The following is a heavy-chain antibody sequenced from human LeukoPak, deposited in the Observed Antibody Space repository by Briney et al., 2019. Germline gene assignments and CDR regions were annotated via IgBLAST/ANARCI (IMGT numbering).Heavy chain of an antibody. Sequence: GGSLRLSCAASGFTFSRFAMNFVRQAPGRGLEWVSTLSGNGGSTFYADSVKGRFTISRDNSKNTLYLQMNSLRAEDTAVYYCAKEYSSSWSVNWFDPWGQGTLVTVSS. V-gene: IGHV3-23*01. CDR1: GFTFSRFA. J-gene: IGHJ5*02. D-gene: IGHD6-13*01. CDR3: AKEYSSSWSVNWFDP. CDR2: LSGNGGST.